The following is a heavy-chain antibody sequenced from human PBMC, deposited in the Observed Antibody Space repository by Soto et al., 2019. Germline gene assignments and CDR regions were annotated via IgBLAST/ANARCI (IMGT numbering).Heavy chain of an antibody. V-gene: IGHV2-5*02. D-gene: IGHD3-10*01. J-gene: IGHJ5*02. CDR2: IYWDDDK. CDR3: SHSPFYGSGIDWFYP. CDR1: GFSLSTSGVG. Sequence: QITLKESGPTLVKPTQTLTLTCTFSGFSLSTSGVGVGWIRQPPGKALEWLALIYWDDDKRYSPSLKSRLTITHDTSKTQVVLTMTNMDPVDPATYYCSHSPFYGSGIDWFYPWVQGTLVTVSS.